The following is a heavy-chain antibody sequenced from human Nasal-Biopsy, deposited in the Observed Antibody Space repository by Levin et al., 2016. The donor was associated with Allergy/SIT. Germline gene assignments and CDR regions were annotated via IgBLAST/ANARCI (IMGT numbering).Heavy chain of an antibody. CDR3: ARDMGRRFPSSGLDV. D-gene: IGHD3-3*01. Sequence: GGSLRLSCAASGFTLGDYWMYWVRQVPGKGLVWVSRINTDEKSRHYADSVKGRFTISRDNAKSTVYLQMNSLRAEDTGVYFCARDMGRRFPSSGLDVWGRGTTVTVSS. CDR2: INTDEKSR. V-gene: IGHV3-74*01. J-gene: IGHJ6*02. CDR1: GFTLGDYW.